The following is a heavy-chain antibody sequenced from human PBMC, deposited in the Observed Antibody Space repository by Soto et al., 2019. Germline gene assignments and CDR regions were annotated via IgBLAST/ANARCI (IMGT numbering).Heavy chain of an antibody. D-gene: IGHD5-18*01. CDR1: AFSFGSSD. V-gene: IGHV3-13*01. J-gene: IGHJ4*01. CDR3: ERVLFNGYGGFYYFDY. Sequence: GGSLRLSCAASAFSFGSSDMHWVRQVTGEGLEWVSAISGAGDTYYAGRVKGRFTISRENANKSLYLQMNNLRAGDTAVYYCERVLFNGYGGFYYFDYWGHGSLVTVSS. CDR2: ISGAGDT.